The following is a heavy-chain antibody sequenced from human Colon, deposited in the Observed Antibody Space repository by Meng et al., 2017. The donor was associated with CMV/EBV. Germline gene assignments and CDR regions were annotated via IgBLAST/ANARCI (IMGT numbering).Heavy chain of an antibody. Sequence: GALRFSCAASGFTFSSYAMHWVRQAPGKGLEWVAVISYDGSNKYYADSVKGRFTISRDNSKNTLYLQMNSLRAEDTAVYYCARDLQYYDFWSGYGAFDIWGQGTMVTVSS. J-gene: IGHJ3*02. V-gene: IGHV3-30-3*01. CDR1: GFTFSSYA. CDR3: ARDLQYYDFWSGYGAFDI. D-gene: IGHD3-3*01. CDR2: ISYDGSNK.